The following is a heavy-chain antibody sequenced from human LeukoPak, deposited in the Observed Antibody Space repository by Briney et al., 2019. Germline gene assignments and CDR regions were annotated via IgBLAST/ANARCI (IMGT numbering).Heavy chain of an antibody. CDR2: ISSTGSST. CDR1: GFTFSSYG. D-gene: IGHD3-10*01. Sequence: GGSLRLSCAASGFTFSSYGMSWVRQAPGRGLEYVSAISSTGSSTFYANSVKGRFIISRDNSKNTLYLQMGSLRTEDMAVYYCARERGYGSGRKAFDIWGQGTMVTISS. J-gene: IGHJ3*02. V-gene: IGHV3-64*01. CDR3: ARERGYGSGRKAFDI.